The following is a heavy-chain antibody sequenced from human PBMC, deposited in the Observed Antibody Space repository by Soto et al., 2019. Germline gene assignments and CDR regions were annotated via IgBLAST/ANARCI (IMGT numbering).Heavy chain of an antibody. J-gene: IGHJ3*02. D-gene: IGHD3-22*01. V-gene: IGHV1-69*13. Sequence: AASVKVSCKASGGTFSSYAISWVRQAPGQGLEWMGGIIPIFGTANYAQKFQGRVTITADESTSTAYMELSSLRSEDTAVYYCARIKNYYDSSGYRDNDAFDIWGQGTMVTVS. CDR1: GGTFSSYA. CDR3: ARIKNYYDSSGYRDNDAFDI. CDR2: IIPIFGTA.